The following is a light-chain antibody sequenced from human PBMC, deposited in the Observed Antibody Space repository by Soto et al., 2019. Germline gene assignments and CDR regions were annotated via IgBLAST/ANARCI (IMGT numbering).Light chain of an antibody. J-gene: IGLJ3*02. CDR3: SSYTSSSSL. CDR2: DVS. Sequence: QSVLTQPASVSGSPGQSITISCTGTSSDVGGYNYVSWYQQHPGKAPKLMIYDVSNRPSGVSNRFSGSKSGNTASLTISGLHAEDEADYYCSSYTSSSSLFGGGTKLTVL. CDR1: SSDVGGYNY. V-gene: IGLV2-14*03.